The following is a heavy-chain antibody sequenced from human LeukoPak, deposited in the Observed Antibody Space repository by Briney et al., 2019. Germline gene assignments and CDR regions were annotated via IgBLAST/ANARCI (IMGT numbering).Heavy chain of an antibody. J-gene: IGHJ3*02. Sequence: PGGSLRLSCAASGFTFSDYYMSWIRQAPGKGLEWVSYISSSGNTIYYADSVKGRFTISGDNAKNSLYLQMNSLRAEDTAVYYCARHGVSLHAFDIWGQGTLVTVSS. CDR3: ARHGVSLHAFDI. V-gene: IGHV3-11*01. CDR2: ISSSGNTI. CDR1: GFTFSDYY. D-gene: IGHD3-10*01.